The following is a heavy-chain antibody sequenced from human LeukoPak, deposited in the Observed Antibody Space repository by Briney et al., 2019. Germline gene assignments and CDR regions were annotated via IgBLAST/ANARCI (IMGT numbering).Heavy chain of an antibody. V-gene: IGHV3-23*01. J-gene: IGHJ4*02. D-gene: IGHD3-22*01. CDR3: AKGKDSSAYEIDY. CDR1: GFTFSTYA. CDR2: ISGGGGST. Sequence: PGGSLRLSCAASGFTFSTYAMSRVRQAPGKGLEWVSAISGGGGSTYYADSVKGRFTISRDNSRNTLYLQLNSLRAEDTAVYYCAKGKDSSAYEIDYWGQGTLVTVSS.